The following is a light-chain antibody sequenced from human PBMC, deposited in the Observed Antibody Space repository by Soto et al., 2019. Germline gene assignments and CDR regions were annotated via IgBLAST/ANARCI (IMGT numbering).Light chain of an antibody. CDR2: GNS. J-gene: IGLJ1*01. V-gene: IGLV1-40*01. CDR1: SSNIGAGYD. Sequence: QSVLTQPPSVSGAPGQRVTISCTGSSSNIGAGYDVHWYQQLPGTAPKLLIYGNSNRPSGVPDRFSGSKSGTSASLAITGLLAEDEADYYYQSYDSSRYVFGCGTKVTIL. CDR3: QSYDSSRYV.